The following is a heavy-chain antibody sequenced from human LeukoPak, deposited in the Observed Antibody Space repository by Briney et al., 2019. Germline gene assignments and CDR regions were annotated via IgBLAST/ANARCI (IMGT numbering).Heavy chain of an antibody. CDR1: GFTFINHA. Sequence: GGSLRLSCVASGFTFINHAMTWVRQAPGQGLEWVSSIGGSGGGTYYADSVKGRFTISRDNSKNTLYLQMNSLRAEDTAVYYCAKDHNDFRSGNPVNWGQGTLVTVSS. CDR2: IGGSGGGT. D-gene: IGHD3-3*01. V-gene: IGHV3-23*01. CDR3: AKDHNDFRSGNPVN. J-gene: IGHJ4*02.